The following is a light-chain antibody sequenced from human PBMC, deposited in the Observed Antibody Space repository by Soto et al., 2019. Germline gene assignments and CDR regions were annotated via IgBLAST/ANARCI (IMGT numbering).Light chain of an antibody. Sequence: IRMTQSPSSFSASTGDRVTITCRASQGISSYLAWYQQKPGKAPKLLIYAASTLQSGVPSRFSGSGSGTDFTLTISCLQSEDFATYYCQQYYSYPLTFGPGTKVDIK. CDR1: QGISSY. V-gene: IGKV1-8*01. CDR3: QQYYSYPLT. CDR2: AAS. J-gene: IGKJ3*01.